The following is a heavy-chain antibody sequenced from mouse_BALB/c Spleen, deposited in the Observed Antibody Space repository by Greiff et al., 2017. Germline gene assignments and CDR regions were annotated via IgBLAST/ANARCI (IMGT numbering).Heavy chain of an antibody. CDR1: GFTFSSYT. CDR3: ARQELGRGYFDY. V-gene: IGHV5-12-2*01. J-gene: IGHJ2*01. Sequence: EVMLVESGGGLVQPGGSLKLSCAASGFTFSSYTMSWVRQTPEKRLEWVAYISNGGGSTYYPDTVKGRFTISRDNAKNTLYLQMSSLKSEDTAMYYCARQELGRGYFDYWGQGTTLTVSS. CDR2: ISNGGGST. D-gene: IGHD4-1*01.